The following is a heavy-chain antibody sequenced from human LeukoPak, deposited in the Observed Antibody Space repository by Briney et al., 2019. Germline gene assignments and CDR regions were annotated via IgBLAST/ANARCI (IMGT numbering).Heavy chain of an antibody. CDR3: ARGLTGRYILTGYYNDY. V-gene: IGHV3-11*01. J-gene: IGHJ4*02. Sequence: GGSLRLSCAASGFTFSDYYMRWIRQAPGKGLEWVSYISSSGTSIYYADSVKGRFTLSRDNAKNSLYLQMNSLRAEDTAVYYCARGLTGRYILTGYYNDYWGQGTLVTVSS. D-gene: IGHD3-9*01. CDR2: ISSSGTSI. CDR1: GFTFSDYY.